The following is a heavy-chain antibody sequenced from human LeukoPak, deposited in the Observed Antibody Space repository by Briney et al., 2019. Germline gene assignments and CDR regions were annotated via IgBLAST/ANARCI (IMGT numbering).Heavy chain of an antibody. CDR2: ISGSGGST. J-gene: IGHJ4*02. CDR1: GFTFSSYA. Sequence: AGGSLRLSCAASGFTFSSYAMSWVRQAPGKGLEWVSAISGSGGSTYYADSVKGRFTISRDNSKNTLYLQMNSLRAEDTAVYYCAKDVVGSGWYYYFDYWGQGTLVTVSS. V-gene: IGHV3-23*01. CDR3: AKDVVGSGWYYYFDY. D-gene: IGHD6-19*01.